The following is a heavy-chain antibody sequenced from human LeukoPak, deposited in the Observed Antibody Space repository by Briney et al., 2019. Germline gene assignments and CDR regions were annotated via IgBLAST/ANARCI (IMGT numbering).Heavy chain of an antibody. V-gene: IGHV3-48*03. CDR1: GFTFSSYE. CDR3: VRDKRFGDVRIRAFDI. Sequence: GGSLRLSCAASGFTFSSYEMEWVRQAPGKGLEWVSYISHTGSTIYYAESVKGRFTISRDNAKNSLYLQMNSLRAEDTAVYYCVRDKRFGDVRIRAFDIWGQGTIVIVSS. J-gene: IGHJ3*02. CDR2: ISHTGSTI. D-gene: IGHD3-10*01.